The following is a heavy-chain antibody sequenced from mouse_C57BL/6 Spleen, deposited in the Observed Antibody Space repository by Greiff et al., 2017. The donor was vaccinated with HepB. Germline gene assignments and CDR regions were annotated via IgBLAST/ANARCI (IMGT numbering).Heavy chain of an antibody. CDR2: IDPETGGT. J-gene: IGHJ3*01. D-gene: IGHD2-2*01. Sequence: VQLQQSGAELVRPGASVTLSCKVSGYTFTDYEMHWVKQTPVHGLEWIGAIDPETGGTAYNQKFKGKAILTADKSSSTAYMELRSLTSEDSAVYYCTRWLPFAYWGQGTLVTVSA. V-gene: IGHV1-15*01. CDR3: TRWLPFAY. CDR1: GYTFTDYE.